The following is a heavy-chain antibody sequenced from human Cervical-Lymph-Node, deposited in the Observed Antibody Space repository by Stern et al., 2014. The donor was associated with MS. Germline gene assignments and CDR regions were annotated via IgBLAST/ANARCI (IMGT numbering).Heavy chain of an antibody. J-gene: IGHJ4*02. CDR2: ISSSSSTI. CDR1: GFTFSSYA. V-gene: IGHV3-48*02. D-gene: IGHD4-17*01. Sequence: EVQLEESGGGLVQPGGSLRLSCAASGFTFSSYAMNWVRQAPGKGLEWISYISSSSSTIYYADSVKGRFTISRDNAKNSLYLQMNSLKDEDTAVYYCARSMTTVTSSFDYWGQGTLVTVSS. CDR3: ARSMTTVTSSFDY.